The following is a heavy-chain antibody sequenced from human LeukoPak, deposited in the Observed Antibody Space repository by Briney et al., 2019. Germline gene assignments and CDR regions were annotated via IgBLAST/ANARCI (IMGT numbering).Heavy chain of an antibody. D-gene: IGHD2-2*01. V-gene: IGHV4-39*01. CDR2: IYYSGYT. CDR1: GGSVSSSSYY. J-gene: IGHJ3*02. CDR3: ARLDWATRRVFDI. Sequence: SETLSLTCTVSGGSVSSSSYYWGWIRQPPAKGLEWIASIYYSGYTYYNPSLKSRVAISVDTSKNQFSLKLTSVTTADTAVYHCARLDWATRRVFDIWGQGTVVTVSS.